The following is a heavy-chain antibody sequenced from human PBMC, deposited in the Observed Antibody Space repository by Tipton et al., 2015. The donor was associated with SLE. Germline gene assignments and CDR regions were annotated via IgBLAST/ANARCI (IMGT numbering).Heavy chain of an antibody. D-gene: IGHD6-6*01. J-gene: IGHJ4*02. Sequence: GSLRLSCAASGFTFSSYAMSWVRQAPGKGLEWVSAISGSGGSTYYADSVKGRFTISRDNSKNTLYLQMNSLRAEDTAVYYCARGATRQLGRGYFDYWGQGTLVTVSS. CDR2: ISGSGGST. V-gene: IGHV3-23*01. CDR3: ARGATRQLGRGYFDY. CDR1: GFTFSSYA.